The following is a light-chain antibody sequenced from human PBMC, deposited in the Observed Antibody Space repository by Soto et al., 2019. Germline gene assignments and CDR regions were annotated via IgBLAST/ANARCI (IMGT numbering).Light chain of an antibody. V-gene: IGLV2-14*01. CDR3: NSYTTLSNRV. CDR1: STDIGAYNY. CDR2: EVT. Sequence: QSALTQPASVSGSPGQSITISCTGTSTDIGAYNYVSWYQHHPGKAPKLLIYEVTNRPSGVSNRFSGSKSGNTASLTISGLQAEDEANYYCNSYTTLSNRVFGTGTKVTAL. J-gene: IGLJ1*01.